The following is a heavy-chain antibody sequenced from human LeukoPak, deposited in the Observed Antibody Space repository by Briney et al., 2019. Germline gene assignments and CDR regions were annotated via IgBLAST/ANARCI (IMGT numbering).Heavy chain of an antibody. CDR2: MNPNSGNT. Sequence: ASVKVSCKASGYTFTGYYMHWVRQAPGQGLEWMGWMNPNSGNTGYAQKFQGRVTMTRNTSISTAYMELSSLRSEDTAVYYCARGLARTSMVTRGGVRFDYWGQGTLVTVSS. D-gene: IGHD5-18*01. CDR1: GYTFTGYY. J-gene: IGHJ4*02. CDR3: ARGLARTSMVTRGGVRFDY. V-gene: IGHV1-8*02.